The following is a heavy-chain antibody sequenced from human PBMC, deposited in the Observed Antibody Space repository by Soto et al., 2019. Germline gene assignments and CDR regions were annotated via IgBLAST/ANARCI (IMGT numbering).Heavy chain of an antibody. V-gene: IGHV4-39*02. D-gene: IGHD4-17*01. Sequence: SETLSLTCTVSGGSISSSSYYWGWLRQPPGKGLEWIGNIYYRGTTYYNPSLKSRVTISVDTSKNQFSLKLTSVTAADTAVYYCARDYGDYQFDYWGQGTLVTVSS. CDR3: ARDYGDYQFDY. CDR2: IYYRGTT. J-gene: IGHJ4*02. CDR1: GGSISSSSYY.